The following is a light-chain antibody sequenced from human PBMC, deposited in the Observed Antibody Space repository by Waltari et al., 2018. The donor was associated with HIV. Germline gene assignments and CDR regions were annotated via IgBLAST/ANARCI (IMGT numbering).Light chain of an antibody. J-gene: IGKJ4*01. CDR2: AVS. CDR1: QVISTY. CDR3: QQYNSYPLT. V-gene: IGKV1-16*02. Sequence: DIQMTTSPSSLSASVGDRVTITCRASQVISTYLAWCQKKPGKAPKSLIYAVSSLQSGVPSKFSGSGSGTDFTLTISSLQPEDFATYYCQQYNSYPLTFGGGTKVEIK.